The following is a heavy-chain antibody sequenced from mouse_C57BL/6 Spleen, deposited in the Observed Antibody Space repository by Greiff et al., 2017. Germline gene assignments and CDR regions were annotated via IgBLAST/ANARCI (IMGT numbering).Heavy chain of an antibody. J-gene: IGHJ1*03. D-gene: IGHD1-1*01. Sequence: QVQLQQSGAELARPGASVKLSCKASGYTFTSYGISWVKQRTGQGLEWIGEIYPRSGNTYYNEKFKGKATLTADKSSSTAYMGLRSLTSEDSAVYFCARGHYGSSYGYFDVWGKGTTVTVSS. CDR3: ARGHYGSSYGYFDV. CDR2: IYPRSGNT. CDR1: GYTFTSYG. V-gene: IGHV1-81*01.